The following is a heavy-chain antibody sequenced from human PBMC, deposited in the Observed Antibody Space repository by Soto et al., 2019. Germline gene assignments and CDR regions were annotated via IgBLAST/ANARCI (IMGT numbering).Heavy chain of an antibody. Sequence: ASVKVSCKASGYTFTSYYMHWVRQAPGQGLEWMGIINPSGGSTSYAQKFQGRVTMTRDTSTSTVDMELSSLRSEDTAVYYCARDLWEGLTPCRVTCYYYYYMDVWGKGTTVTVSS. V-gene: IGHV1-46*03. D-gene: IGHD1-26*01. CDR3: ARDLWEGLTPCRVTCYYYYYMDV. CDR2: INPSGGST. CDR1: GYTFTSYY. J-gene: IGHJ6*03.